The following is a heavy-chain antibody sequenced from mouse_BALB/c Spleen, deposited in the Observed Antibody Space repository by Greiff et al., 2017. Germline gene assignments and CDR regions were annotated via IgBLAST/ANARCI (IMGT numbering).Heavy chain of an antibody. V-gene: IGHV3-2*02. D-gene: IGHD2-1*01. CDR1: GYSITSDYA. J-gene: IGHJ3*01. Sequence: EVKVEESGPGLVKPSQSLSLTCTVTGYSITSDYAWNWIRQFPGTKLEWMGYISYSGSTSYNPSLKSRISITRDTSKNQFFLQLNSVTTEDTATYYCAYYGNKGFAYWGQGTLVTVSA. CDR3: AYYGNKGFAY. CDR2: ISYSGST.